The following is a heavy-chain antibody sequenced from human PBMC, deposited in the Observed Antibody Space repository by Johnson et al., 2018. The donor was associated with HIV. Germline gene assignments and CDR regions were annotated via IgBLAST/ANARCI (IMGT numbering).Heavy chain of an antibody. D-gene: IGHD6-6*01. CDR3: ARGRIAARPHAFDI. Sequence: EQLVESGGGVVRPGGSLRLSCAASGFTFDDYGMSWVRQAPGKGLEWVSGITWNGGSTGYADSVKGRFTISRDNAKNSLYLQMNSLRAEDTALYYCARGRIAARPHAFDIWGQGTMVTVSS. CDR1: GFTFDDYG. V-gene: IGHV3-20*04. J-gene: IGHJ3*02. CDR2: ITWNGGST.